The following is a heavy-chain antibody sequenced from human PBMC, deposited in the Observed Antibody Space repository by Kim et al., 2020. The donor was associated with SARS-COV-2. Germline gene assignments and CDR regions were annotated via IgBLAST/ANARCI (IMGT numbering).Heavy chain of an antibody. CDR2: ISSSSYT. CDR1: GFTFSDYY. J-gene: IGHJ6*02. Sequence: GGSLRLSCAASGFTFSDYYMSWIRQAPGKGLEWVSYISSSSYTKYADSVKGRFIISRDNAKNSLYLQMNSLRAEDTAVYYCAREDILTGYYYYYYGMDVWGQGTTVTVSS. V-gene: IGHV3-11*05. CDR3: AREDILTGYYYYYYGMDV. D-gene: IGHD3-9*01.